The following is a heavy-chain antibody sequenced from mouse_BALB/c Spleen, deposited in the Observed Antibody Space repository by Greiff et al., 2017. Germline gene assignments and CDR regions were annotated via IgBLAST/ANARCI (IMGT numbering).Heavy chain of an antibody. CDR1: GFTFSDYY. Sequence: EVKVVESGGGLVKPGGSLKLSCAASGFTFSDYYMYWVRQTPEKRLEWVATISDGGSYTYYPDSVKGRFTISRDNAKNNLYLQMSSLKSEDTAMYYCARGYGYDGFAYWGQGTLVTVSA. D-gene: IGHD2-2*01. CDR2: ISDGGSYT. J-gene: IGHJ3*01. CDR3: ARGYGYDGFAY. V-gene: IGHV5-4*02.